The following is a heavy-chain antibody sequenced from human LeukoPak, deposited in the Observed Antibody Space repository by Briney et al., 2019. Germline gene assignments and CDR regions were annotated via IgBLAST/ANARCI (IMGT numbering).Heavy chain of an antibody. J-gene: IGHJ5*02. D-gene: IGHD3-10*01. V-gene: IGHV1-69*02. CDR2: IIPILGIA. CDR3: ARGITMVRGADNWFDP. Sequence: ASVKVSCKASGGTFSSYTISWVRQAPGQGLEWMGRIIPILGIANYAQKFQGRVTITADKSKSTAYMELSSLRSEDTAVYYCARGITMVRGADNWFDPWGQGTLVTVSS. CDR1: GGTFSSYT.